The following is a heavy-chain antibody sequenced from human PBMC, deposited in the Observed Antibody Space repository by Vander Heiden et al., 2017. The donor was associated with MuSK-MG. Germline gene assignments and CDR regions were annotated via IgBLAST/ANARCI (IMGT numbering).Heavy chain of an antibody. CDR2: IWYDGSNK. CDR3: ARGTTVVPPLDY. Sequence: QVQLVESGGGVVETGRSLRLSCAASGFPFSSYGMHWVRQAPGKGLEWVAVIWYDGSNKYYADSVKGRFTISRDNSKNTLYLQMNSLRAEDTAVYYCARGTTVVPPLDYWGQGTLVTVSS. D-gene: IGHD4-17*01. V-gene: IGHV3-33*01. J-gene: IGHJ4*02. CDR1: GFPFSSYG.